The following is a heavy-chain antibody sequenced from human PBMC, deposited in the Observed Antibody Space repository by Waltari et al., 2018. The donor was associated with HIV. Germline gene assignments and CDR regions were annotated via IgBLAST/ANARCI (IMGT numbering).Heavy chain of an antibody. CDR2: INSDGSST. CDR3: ASGYSSSWRSDYYYYGMDV. Sequence: EVQLVESGGGLVQPGGSLRLSCAASGFTFSSYWRHWARQAPGKGLVWVSRINSDGSSTSYADSVKGRFTISRDNAKNTLYLQMNSLRAKDTAVYYCASGYSSSWRSDYYYYGMDVWGQGTTVTVSS. V-gene: IGHV3-74*01. CDR1: GFTFSSYW. J-gene: IGHJ6*02. D-gene: IGHD6-13*01.